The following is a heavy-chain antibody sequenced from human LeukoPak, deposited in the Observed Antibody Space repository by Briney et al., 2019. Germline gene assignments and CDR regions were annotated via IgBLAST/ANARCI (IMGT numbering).Heavy chain of an antibody. CDR2: IWYNAYNK. D-gene: IGHD2-15*01. Sequence: GGSLRLSCTASGFTFSSYGIHWVRHAPDKGLEWVAFIWYNAYNKYVADSAKGRFTVSRDNSKNTTYLQMNSLRVEDTAVYFCARGPTYCSGGNCCSPLGFQFHGMDVWGQGTTVIVSS. J-gene: IGHJ6*02. CDR1: GFTFSSYG. V-gene: IGHV3-33*01. CDR3: ARGPTYCSGGNCCSPLGFQFHGMDV.